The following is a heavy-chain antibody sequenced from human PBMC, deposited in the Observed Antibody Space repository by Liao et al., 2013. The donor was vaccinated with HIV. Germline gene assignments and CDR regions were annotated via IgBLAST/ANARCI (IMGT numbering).Heavy chain of an antibody. CDR1: GDSISNYY. D-gene: IGHD3-22*01. V-gene: IGHV4-59*01. CDR2: IYYSGST. J-gene: IGHJ5*02. Sequence: QVQLQESGPGLVKPSETLSLTCTVSGDSISNYYWSWVRQPPGKGLEWIGYIYYSGSTNSNPSLKSRVTISVDTSKNQFSLRLSSVTAADTAVYYCARTVEGYDSTNFFRLNWLDPWGQGTLVIVSS. CDR3: ARTVEGYDSTNFFRLNWLDP.